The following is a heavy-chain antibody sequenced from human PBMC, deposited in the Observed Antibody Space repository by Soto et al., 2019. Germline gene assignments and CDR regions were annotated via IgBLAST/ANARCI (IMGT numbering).Heavy chain of an antibody. CDR3: AREPPYDSSGLWYYGMDV. J-gene: IGHJ6*02. CDR1: GYTFTGYY. V-gene: IGHV1-2*02. D-gene: IGHD3-22*01. CDR2: INPNSGGT. Sequence: ASVKVSCKASGYTFTGYYMHWVRQAPGQGLEWMGWINPNSGGTNYAQKFQGRVTMTRDTSISTAYMELSRLRSDDTAVYYCAREPPYDSSGLWYYGMDVWGQGTTVTAP.